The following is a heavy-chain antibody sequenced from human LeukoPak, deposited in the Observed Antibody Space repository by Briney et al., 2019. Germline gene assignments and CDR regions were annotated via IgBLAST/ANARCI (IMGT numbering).Heavy chain of an antibody. CDR3: ARGAYGDI. D-gene: IGHD3-9*01. Sequence: ASVKVSCKAFGYTLTSYGFNWMRQAPGQGLEWMGWISTQSGDTNHAQKVQGRLTLTADRSTNTAYMELRSLRSDDTAVYYCARGAYGDIWGQGTMVTVSS. CDR1: GYTLTSYG. V-gene: IGHV1-18*01. J-gene: IGHJ4*02. CDR2: ISTQSGDT.